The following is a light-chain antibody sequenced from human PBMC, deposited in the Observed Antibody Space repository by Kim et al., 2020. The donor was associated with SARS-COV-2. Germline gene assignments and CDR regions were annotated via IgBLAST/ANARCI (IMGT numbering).Light chain of an antibody. CDR3: QHYDSYSWT. J-gene: IGKJ1*01. CDR1: QNIGSW. Sequence: ASVGDRVTITCRASQNIGSWLAWYQQRPGKAPTLLVSDASTLKSGVPSRFSGGGSGTEFTLTISSLQPDDFATYFCQHYDSYSWTFGQGTKVDIK. CDR2: DAS. V-gene: IGKV1-5*01.